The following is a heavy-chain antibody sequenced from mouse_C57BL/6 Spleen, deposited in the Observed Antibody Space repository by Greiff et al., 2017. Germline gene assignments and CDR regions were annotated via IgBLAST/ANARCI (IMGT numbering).Heavy chain of an antibody. V-gene: IGHV1-7*01. Sequence: QVQLKESGAELAKPGASVKLSCKASGYTFTSYWMHWVKQRPGQGLEWIGYLNPSSGYTKYNQKFKDKATLTAEKSSSTAYMQLRSLTYEDSAVYYCARGATTVGGYYFDYWGQGTTLTVSS. D-gene: IGHD1-1*01. J-gene: IGHJ2*01. CDR2: LNPSSGYT. CDR1: GYTFTSYW. CDR3: ARGATTVGGYYFDY.